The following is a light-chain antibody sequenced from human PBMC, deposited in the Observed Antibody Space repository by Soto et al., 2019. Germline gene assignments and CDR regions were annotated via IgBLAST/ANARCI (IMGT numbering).Light chain of an antibody. CDR3: LQYQSYWT. J-gene: IGKJ1*01. Sequence: DIQMTQSPSTLSASVGDRVSITCRASQSISRQLAWYQQKPGKAPNLLIYQASNLETGVPSRFTGSGSGTELTLPISSLQPDDLETYYSLQYQSYWTFGQGTQVEVK. V-gene: IGKV1-5*03. CDR1: QSISRQ. CDR2: QAS.